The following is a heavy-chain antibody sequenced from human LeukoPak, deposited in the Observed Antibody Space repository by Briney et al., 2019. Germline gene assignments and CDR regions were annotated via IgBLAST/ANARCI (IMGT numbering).Heavy chain of an antibody. CDR3: ATPRAEYQLLYVNAFDI. CDR2: IIPIFGTA. CDR1: GGTFSSYA. J-gene: IGHJ3*02. V-gene: IGHV1-69*13. Sequence: VKVSCKASGGTFSSYAISWVRQAPGQGLEWMGRIIPIFGTANYAQKFQGRVTITADESTSTAYMELSSLRSEDTAVYYCATPRAEYQLLYVNAFDIWGQGTMVTVSS. D-gene: IGHD2-2*02.